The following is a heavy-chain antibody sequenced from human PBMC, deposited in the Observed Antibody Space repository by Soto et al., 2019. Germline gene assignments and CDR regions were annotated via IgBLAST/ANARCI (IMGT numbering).Heavy chain of an antibody. V-gene: IGHV3-30-3*01. CDR2: ITYDGSDK. CDR3: AAHGSGTSFYFDY. J-gene: IGHJ4*02. D-gene: IGHD3-10*01. Sequence: QVQLVESGGGVVQPGRSLRLSCAASGFSFSKYAMHWVRQAPAKGLEWVAVITYDGSDKFYADSVKGRFTISRDNSKDTLYLRMNSLRPEDTAVYYCAAHGSGTSFYFDYWGQGTLVTVSS. CDR1: GFSFSKYA.